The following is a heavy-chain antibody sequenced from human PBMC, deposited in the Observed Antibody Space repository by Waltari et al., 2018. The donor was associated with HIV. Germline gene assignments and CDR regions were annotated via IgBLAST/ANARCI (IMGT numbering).Heavy chain of an antibody. CDR3: ASARVVAPPTPY. D-gene: IGHD3-22*01. V-gene: IGHV3-33*01. J-gene: IGHJ4*02. CDR1: GFTFSSYG. Sequence: QVQLVESGGGVVQPGRSLRLSCAASGFTFSSYGMHWFRQAPGKGLEWVAVIWYDGSNKYYADSVKGRFTISRDNSKNTLYLQMNSLRAEDTAVYYCASARVVAPPTPYWGQGTLVTVSS. CDR2: IWYDGSNK.